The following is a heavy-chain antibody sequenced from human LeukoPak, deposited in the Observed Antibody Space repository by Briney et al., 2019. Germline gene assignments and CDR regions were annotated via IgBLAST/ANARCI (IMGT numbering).Heavy chain of an antibody. CDR2: INPSGGST. D-gene: IGHD3/OR15-3a*01. J-gene: IGHJ3*02. CDR3: ARSGVLDSTPGAFDI. CDR1: GYTFTGYY. V-gene: IGHV1-46*01. Sequence: GASVKVSCKASGYTFTGYYMHWVRQAPGQGLEWMGIINPSGGSTSYAQKFQGRVTMTRDTSTSTVYMELSSLRSEDTAVYYCARSGVLDSTPGAFDIWGQGTMVTVSS.